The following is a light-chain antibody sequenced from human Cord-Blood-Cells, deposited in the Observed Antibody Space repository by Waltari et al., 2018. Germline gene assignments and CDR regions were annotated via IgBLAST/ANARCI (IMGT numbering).Light chain of an antibody. V-gene: IGLV1-51*01. CDR3: GTWDSSLSAVV. CDR1: STILAIPG. CDR2: DNN. J-gene: IGLJ2*01. Sequence: QPPSLNVAPGPMFTMSSAGISTILAIPGLSWSQQLPRQAPKLLIYDNNKRPSGIPDRCSGSKSGTSATLGITGLQTGDEADYYCGTWDSSLSAVVFGGGTKLTVL.